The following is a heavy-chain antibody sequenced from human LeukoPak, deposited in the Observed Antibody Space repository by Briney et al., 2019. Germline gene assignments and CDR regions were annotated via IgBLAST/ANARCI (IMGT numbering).Heavy chain of an antibody. Sequence: ASVKVSCKVSGYTLTELSMHWVRQAPGKGLEWMGGFDPQNGETIYAQKFQGRVLITEDTSTETAYMELSSLRSEDTAVYYCATRLTFRYSSNLYGDYWGQGTLITVSS. CDR2: FDPQNGET. CDR3: ATRLTFRYSSNLYGDY. V-gene: IGHV1-24*01. J-gene: IGHJ4*02. D-gene: IGHD6-13*01. CDR1: GYTLTELS.